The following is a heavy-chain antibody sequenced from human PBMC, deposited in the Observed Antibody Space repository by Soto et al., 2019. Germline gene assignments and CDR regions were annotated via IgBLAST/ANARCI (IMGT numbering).Heavy chain of an antibody. CDR1: GGSISSGGYS. Sequence: SETLSLTCAVSGGSISSGGYSWSWIRQPPGKGLEWIGYIYHSGSTYYNPSLKSRVTISVDRSKNQFSLKLSSVTAADTAVYYCARGGYCSGGSCFIYYWGKGTLVTVSS. V-gene: IGHV4-30-2*01. CDR3: ARGGYCSGGSCFIYY. J-gene: IGHJ4*02. CDR2: IYHSGST. D-gene: IGHD2-15*01.